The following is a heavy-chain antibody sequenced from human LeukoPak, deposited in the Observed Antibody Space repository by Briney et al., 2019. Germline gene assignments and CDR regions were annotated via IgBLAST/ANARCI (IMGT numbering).Heavy chain of an antibody. CDR2: IWYDGSNP. Sequence: PGTSLRLSCAGSGFRFSSHGMHWVRQAPGKGLEWLGYIWYDGSNPDYVDSVKGRFTISRDNSKNTVYLQMNSLRAEDTAVYHCARFVGSDYTGSFDLWGQGTPVTVSS. D-gene: IGHD3-10*01. J-gene: IGHJ4*02. V-gene: IGHV3-33*01. CDR3: ARFVGSDYTGSFDL. CDR1: GFRFSSHG.